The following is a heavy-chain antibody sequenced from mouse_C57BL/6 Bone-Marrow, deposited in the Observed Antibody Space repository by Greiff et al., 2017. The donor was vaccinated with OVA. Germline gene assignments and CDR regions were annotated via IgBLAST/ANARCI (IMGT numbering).Heavy chain of an antibody. CDR3: AKNRATKRYFDV. J-gene: IGHJ1*03. Sequence: VQVVESGPGLVQPSQSLSITCTVSGFSLTSYGVHWVRQSPGKGLEWLGVIWRGGSTDYNAAFMSRLSITKDNSKSQVFFKMNSLQADDTAIYYCAKNRATKRYFDVWGTGTTVTVSS. CDR1: GFSLTSYG. V-gene: IGHV2-5*01. D-gene: IGHD1-1*01. CDR2: IWRGGST.